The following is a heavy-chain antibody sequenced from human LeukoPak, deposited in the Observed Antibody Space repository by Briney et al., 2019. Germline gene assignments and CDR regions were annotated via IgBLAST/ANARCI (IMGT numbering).Heavy chain of an antibody. Sequence: PSETLSLTCTVSGGSISSYYWSWIRQPPGKGLEWIGSMYYGGSPYYNPSLKSRVTISVDTSNNHFSLKLSSVTAADTAVYYCARVGTAMVTFDYWGQGTLVTVPS. V-gene: IGHV4-59*12. J-gene: IGHJ4*02. CDR1: GGSISSYY. CDR3: ARVGTAMVTFDY. CDR2: MYYGGSP. D-gene: IGHD5-18*01.